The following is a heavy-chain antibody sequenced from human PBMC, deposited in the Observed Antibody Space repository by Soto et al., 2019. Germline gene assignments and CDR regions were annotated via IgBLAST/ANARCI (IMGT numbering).Heavy chain of an antibody. V-gene: IGHV3-30*04. CDR2: ISYDGSNK. J-gene: IGHJ4*02. CDR3: ARDRLRLGELSLLGYFDY. Sequence: GGSLRLSCAASGFTFSRHTMHWVRQAPGKGLEWVASISYDGSNKYYADSVKGRFTISRDNSKNTLSVQMDSLRAEDTAVYYCARDRLRLGELSLLGYFDYWGQGILVTVS. CDR1: GFTFSRHT. D-gene: IGHD3-16*02.